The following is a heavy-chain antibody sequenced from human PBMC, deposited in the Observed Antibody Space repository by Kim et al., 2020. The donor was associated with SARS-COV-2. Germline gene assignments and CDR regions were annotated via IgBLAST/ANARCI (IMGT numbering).Heavy chain of an antibody. Sequence: GGSLRLSCAASGFTFSSYWMSWVRQAPGKGLEWVANIKQDGSEKYYVDSVKGRFTISRDNAKNSLYLQMNSLRAEDTAVYYCARDRRWLQRHYYYYGMDVWGQGTTVTVSS. CDR2: IKQDGSEK. V-gene: IGHV3-7*03. D-gene: IGHD5-12*01. J-gene: IGHJ6*02. CDR1: GFTFSSYW. CDR3: ARDRRWLQRHYYYYGMDV.